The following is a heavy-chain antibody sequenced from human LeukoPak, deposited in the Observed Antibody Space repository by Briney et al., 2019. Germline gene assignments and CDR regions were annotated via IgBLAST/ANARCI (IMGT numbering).Heavy chain of an antibody. Sequence: SETLSLTCTVSGGSISSGGYFWSWIRQPAGKGLEWIGRIHTSGSTNYNPSLKSRVTMSVDASKNQFSLKLSSVTAADTAVYYCAREEGTYYYGFDYWGQGTLVTVSS. CDR2: IHTSGST. V-gene: IGHV4-61*02. D-gene: IGHD3-10*01. CDR1: GGSISSGGYF. J-gene: IGHJ4*02. CDR3: AREEGTYYYGFDY.